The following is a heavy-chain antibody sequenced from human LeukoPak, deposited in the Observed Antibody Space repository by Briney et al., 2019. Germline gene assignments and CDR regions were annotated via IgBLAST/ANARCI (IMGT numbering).Heavy chain of an antibody. CDR3: ARLGYSGSYRNAFDI. Sequence: GESLKISCKGSGYSFTSYWIGWVRQMPGKGLEWMGIIYPGDSDTRYSPSFQGQVTISADKSISTAYLQWSSLKASDTAMYYCARLGYSGSYRNAFDIWGQGIMVTVSS. CDR1: GYSFTSYW. CDR2: IYPGDSDT. D-gene: IGHD1-26*01. V-gene: IGHV5-51*01. J-gene: IGHJ3*02.